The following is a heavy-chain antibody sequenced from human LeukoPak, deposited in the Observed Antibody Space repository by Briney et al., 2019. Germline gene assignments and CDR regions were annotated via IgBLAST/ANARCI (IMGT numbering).Heavy chain of an antibody. Sequence: GGSLRLSCAASGFTFSSYAMSWVRQAPGKGLEWASAISGSGGSTYYADSVKGRFTISRDNSKNTLYLQMNSLRAEDTAVYYCAKDRGTYYDILTGYYRFDYWGQGTLVTVSS. CDR3: AKDRGTYYDILTGYYRFDY. CDR1: GFTFSSYA. D-gene: IGHD3-9*01. J-gene: IGHJ4*02. V-gene: IGHV3-23*01. CDR2: ISGSGGST.